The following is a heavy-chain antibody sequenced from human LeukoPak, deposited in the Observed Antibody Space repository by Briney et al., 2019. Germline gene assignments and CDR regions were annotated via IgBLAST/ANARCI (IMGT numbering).Heavy chain of an antibody. J-gene: IGHJ5*02. D-gene: IGHD3-10*01. CDR3: ARAGLWFGELSWFDP. Sequence: SETLSLTCAVYGGSFSGYYWSWIRQPPGKGLEWIGEINHSGSTDYNPSLKSRVTISVDTSKNQFSLKLSSVTAADTAVYYCARAGLWFGELSWFDPWGQGTLVTVSS. CDR2: INHSGST. CDR1: GGSFSGYY. V-gene: IGHV4-34*01.